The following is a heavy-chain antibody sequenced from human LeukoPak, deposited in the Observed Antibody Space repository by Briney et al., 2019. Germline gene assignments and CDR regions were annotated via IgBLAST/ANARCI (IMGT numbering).Heavy chain of an antibody. CDR3: ARYTVTLDWFDP. D-gene: IGHD4-23*01. CDR1: GGSISSYY. V-gene: IGHV4-4*07. J-gene: IGHJ5*02. CDR2: IYTSGST. Sequence: SETLYLTCTVSGGSISSYYWSWIRQPAGKGLEWIGRIYTSGSTNYNPSLKSRVTMSVDTSKNQFSLKLSSVTAADTAVYYCARYTVTLDWFDPWGQGTLVTVSS.